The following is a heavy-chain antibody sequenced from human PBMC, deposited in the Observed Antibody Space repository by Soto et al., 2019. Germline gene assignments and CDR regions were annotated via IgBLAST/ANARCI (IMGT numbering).Heavy chain of an antibody. Sequence: ASVKVSCKASGGTFSSYAISWVRQAPGQGLEWMGGIIPIFGTANYAQKFQGRVTITADESTSTAYMELSSLRSEDTAVYYCARALTDIVVVPAALYGMDVWGQGTTVTVS. CDR2: IIPIFGTA. D-gene: IGHD2-2*01. V-gene: IGHV1-69*13. CDR3: ARALTDIVVVPAALYGMDV. J-gene: IGHJ6*02. CDR1: GGTFSSYA.